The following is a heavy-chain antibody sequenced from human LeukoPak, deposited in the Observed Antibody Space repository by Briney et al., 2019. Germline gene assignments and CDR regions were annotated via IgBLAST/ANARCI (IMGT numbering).Heavy chain of an antibody. CDR3: ASTDMTTVTNFCFDP. Sequence: SETLSLTCTVSGGSISSGGYYWSWIRQHPGKGLEWIGYIYYSGSTYYNPSLKSRVTISVDTSKNQFSLKLSSVTAADTAVYYCASTDMTTVTNFCFDPWGQGTLVTVSS. J-gene: IGHJ5*02. D-gene: IGHD4-17*01. CDR2: IYYSGST. CDR1: GGSISSGGYY. V-gene: IGHV4-31*03.